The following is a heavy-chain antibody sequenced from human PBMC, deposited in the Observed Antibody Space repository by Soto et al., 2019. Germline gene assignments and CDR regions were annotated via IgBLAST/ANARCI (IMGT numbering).Heavy chain of an antibody. V-gene: IGHV3-30*03. CDR2: ISYDAKSK. Sequence: LRLSCAASGLTFNTYGMHWVRQAPGKGLEWVAVISYDAKSKLYVDSVRGRFTISRDNSKNTLFLQMDSLRPEDTALYYCARGLLAAGPFDSWGQGTLVTVSS. CDR1: GLTFNTYG. J-gene: IGHJ4*02. D-gene: IGHD2-8*02. CDR3: ARGLLAAGPFDS.